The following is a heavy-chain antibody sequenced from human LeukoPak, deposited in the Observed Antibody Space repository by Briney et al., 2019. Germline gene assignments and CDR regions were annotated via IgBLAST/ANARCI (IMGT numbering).Heavy chain of an antibody. CDR1: GGSFSGYY. V-gene: IGHV4-34*01. Sequence: SETLSLTCAVYGGSFSGYYWSWIRQPPGKGLEWIGEINHSGSTNYNPSLKSRVTISVDTSKNQFPLKLSSVTAADTAVYYCAGAYYYGSGSSRYMDVWGKGTTVTISS. CDR2: INHSGST. CDR3: AGAYYYGSGSSRYMDV. D-gene: IGHD3-10*01. J-gene: IGHJ6*03.